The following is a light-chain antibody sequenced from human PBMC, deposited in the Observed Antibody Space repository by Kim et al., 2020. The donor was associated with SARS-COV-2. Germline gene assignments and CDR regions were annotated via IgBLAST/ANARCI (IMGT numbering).Light chain of an antibody. CDR3: CSSAGGYTWV. CDR1: NIDVCSYNF. Sequence: GLAVTLPRPGTNIDVCSYNFLSWFQQHPGKAPKLIIYHVTKRPSGVPNRFSASKSGNTASLTISGLQAEDEADYYCCSSAGGYTWVFGGGTQLTVL. J-gene: IGLJ3*02. CDR2: HVT. V-gene: IGLV2-11*03.